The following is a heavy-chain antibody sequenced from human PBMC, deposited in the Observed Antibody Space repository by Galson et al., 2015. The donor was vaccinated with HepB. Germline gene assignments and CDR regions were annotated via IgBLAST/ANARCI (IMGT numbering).Heavy chain of an antibody. D-gene: IGHD3-22*01. Sequence: SLRLSCAAPGFTFSSYGMHWVRQAPGKGLEWVAFIRYDGSNKYYADSVKGRFTISRDNSKNTLYLQMNSLRAEVTAVYYCAKDPYDSSPYYYGMDVWGQGTTVTVSS. CDR2: IRYDGSNK. V-gene: IGHV3-30*02. J-gene: IGHJ6*02. CDR3: AKDPYDSSPYYYGMDV. CDR1: GFTFSSYG.